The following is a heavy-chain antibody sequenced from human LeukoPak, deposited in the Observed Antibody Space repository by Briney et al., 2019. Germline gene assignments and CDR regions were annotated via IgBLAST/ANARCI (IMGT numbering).Heavy chain of an antibody. V-gene: IGHV3-21*01. CDR3: ARGCSWYYYFDY. Sequence: GGSLRLSCAASGFTFSSYSMNWVRQAPGKGLEWVSSISSSSSYIYYADSVKGRFTISRDNAKNSLYLQMNSLRAEDTAVYYCARGCSWYYYFDYWGQGTLVTVSS. J-gene: IGHJ4*02. D-gene: IGHD2-15*01. CDR2: ISSSSSYI. CDR1: GFTFSSYS.